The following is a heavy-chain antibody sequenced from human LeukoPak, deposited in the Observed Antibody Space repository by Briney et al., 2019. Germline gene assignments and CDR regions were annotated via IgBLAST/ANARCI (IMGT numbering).Heavy chain of an antibody. CDR1: GYTLTELS. CDR2: FDPEDGET. D-gene: IGHD3-16*02. J-gene: IGHJ4*02. Sequence: EASVKVSCKVSGYTLTELSMHWVRQAPGKGLEWMGGFDPEDGETIYAQKFQGRVTMTEDTSTDTAYMELSSLRSGDTAVYYCATARITFGGVIVMPFDYWGQGTLVTVSS. V-gene: IGHV1-24*01. CDR3: ATARITFGGVIVMPFDY.